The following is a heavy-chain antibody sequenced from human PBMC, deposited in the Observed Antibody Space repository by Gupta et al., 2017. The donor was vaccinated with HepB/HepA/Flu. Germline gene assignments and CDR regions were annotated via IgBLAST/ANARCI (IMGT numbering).Heavy chain of an antibody. CDR2: ISSSSSTI. V-gene: IGHV3-48*02. Sequence: EVQLVESGGGLVQPGGSLRLSCAASGFTFSSYSMNWVRQAPGKGLEWGSYISSSSSTIYYADSVKGRFTISRDNAKNSLYLQMNSLRDEDTAVYYCAREDGDYYYWYFDLWGRGTLVTVSS. CDR3: AREDGDYYYWYFDL. CDR1: GFTFSSYS. J-gene: IGHJ2*01. D-gene: IGHD4-17*01.